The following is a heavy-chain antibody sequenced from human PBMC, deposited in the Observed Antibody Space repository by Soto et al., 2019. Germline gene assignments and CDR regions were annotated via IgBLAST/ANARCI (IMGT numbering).Heavy chain of an antibody. Sequence: QVQLVQSGGGVVQPGRSLRLSCVASGFIFSTYGMHLVRQVPGKGLEWVAHISYAGSNEYYADSVKGRFTVSRDNAKNTLDLQMNGLKTEDTALYYCTKEYIVGTTWGYFESWGQGALVIVSS. CDR1: GFIFSTYG. CDR2: ISYAGSNE. J-gene: IGHJ4*02. CDR3: TKEYIVGTTWGYFES. V-gene: IGHV3-30*18. D-gene: IGHD1-1*01.